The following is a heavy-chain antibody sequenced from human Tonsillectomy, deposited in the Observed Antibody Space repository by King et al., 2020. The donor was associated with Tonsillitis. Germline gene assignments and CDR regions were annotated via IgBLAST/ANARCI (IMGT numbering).Heavy chain of an antibody. CDR1: GFTFSSYG. CDR3: ARDGRSYYYFDY. V-gene: IGHV3-33*08. D-gene: IGHD1-26*01. Sequence: VQLVESGGGVVQPGRSLRLSCAASGFTFSSYGMHWVRQAPGKGLEWVAVIWYNGSKKYYADSAKGRFTISRDNSKNTLYLQMNSLRAEETAVYYCARDGRSYYYFDYWGLGTLVTVSS. J-gene: IGHJ4*02. CDR2: IWYNGSKK.